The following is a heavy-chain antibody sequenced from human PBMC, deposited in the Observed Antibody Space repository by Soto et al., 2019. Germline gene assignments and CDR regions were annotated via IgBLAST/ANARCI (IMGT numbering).Heavy chain of an antibody. CDR2: ISWNSGSI. J-gene: IGHJ6*02. CDR3: AKDMSSSWYPEYYYGMDV. V-gene: IGHV3-9*01. Sequence: GWSLRLSCASSVFTFDDYAMHWVRQAPGKGLEWVSGISWNSGSIGYADSVKGRFTISRDNAKNSLYLQMNSLRAEDTALYYCAKDMSSSWYPEYYYGMDVWGQGTTVTVSS. D-gene: IGHD6-13*01. CDR1: VFTFDDYA.